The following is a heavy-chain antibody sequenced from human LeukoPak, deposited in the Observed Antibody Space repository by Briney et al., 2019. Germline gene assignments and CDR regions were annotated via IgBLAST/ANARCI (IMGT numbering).Heavy chain of an antibody. J-gene: IGHJ3*02. CDR2: IKQDGSEK. CDR1: GFIFTNYW. CDR3: ARESVGYYDSIDAFDI. Sequence: PGGSLRLSCAASGFIFTNYWMSWVRQAPGKGLEWVANIKQDGSEKYYVDSVKGRFTISRDNAKNSLYLQMNSLRAEDTAVYYCARESVGYYDSIDAFDIWGQGTMVTVSS. D-gene: IGHD3-22*01. V-gene: IGHV3-7*01.